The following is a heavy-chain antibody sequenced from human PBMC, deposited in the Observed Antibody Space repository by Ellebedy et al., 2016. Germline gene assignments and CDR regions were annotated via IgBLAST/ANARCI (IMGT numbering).Heavy chain of an antibody. V-gene: IGHV1-46*01. CDR1: GYTFTSYY. CDR2: INPSGGST. CDR3: AREGFGELLPRGYNWFDP. J-gene: IGHJ5*02. Sequence: ASVKVSXXASGYTFTSYYMHWVRQAPGQGLEWMGIINPSGGSTSYAQKFQGRVTMTRDTSTSTVYMELSSLRSEDTAVYYCAREGFGELLPRGYNWFDPWGQGTLVTVSS. D-gene: IGHD3-10*01.